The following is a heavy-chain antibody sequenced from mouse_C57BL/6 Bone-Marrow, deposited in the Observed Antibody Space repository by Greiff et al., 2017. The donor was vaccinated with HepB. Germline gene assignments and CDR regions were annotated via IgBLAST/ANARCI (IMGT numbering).Heavy chain of an antibody. D-gene: IGHD1-1*01. CDR2: IKPNYGTT. CDR3: AITVGYFDV. Sequence: LVESGPELVKPGASVKISCKASGYSFTDYNMNWVKQSHGKSLEWIGVIKPNYGTTSYNQKFKGKATLTVDQSSSTAYMQLNSLTSEDSAVYYCAITVGYFDVWGTGTTVTVSS. V-gene: IGHV1-39*01. J-gene: IGHJ1*03. CDR1: GYSFTDYN.